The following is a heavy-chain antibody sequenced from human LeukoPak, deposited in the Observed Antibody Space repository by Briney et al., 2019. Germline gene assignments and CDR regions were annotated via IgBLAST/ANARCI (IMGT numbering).Heavy chain of an antibody. CDR2: ISAYNGNT. J-gene: IGHJ6*02. Sequence: ASVKVSCKASGYTFTSYGISWVRQAPGQGLEWMGWISAYNGNTNYAQKLQGRVTMTTDTSTSTAYMELRSLRSHDTAVYYCARDGNNWWTSYYYYGMDVWGQGTTVTVSS. D-gene: IGHD1-20*01. V-gene: IGHV1-18*01. CDR3: ARDGNNWWTSYYYYGMDV. CDR1: GYTFTSYG.